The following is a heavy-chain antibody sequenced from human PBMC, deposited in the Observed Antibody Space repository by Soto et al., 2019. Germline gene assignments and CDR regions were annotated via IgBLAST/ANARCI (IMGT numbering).Heavy chain of an antibody. CDR3: ARGITAYYYGMDV. V-gene: IGHV1-69*13. CDR1: GGTFSSYA. CDR2: IIPIFGTA. J-gene: IGHJ6*02. Sequence: YPVRVSCKASGGTFSSYAISWVRQAPGQGLEWMGGIIPIFGTANYAQKFQGRVTITADESTSTAYMELSSLSSEDTAVYYCARGITAYYYGMDVWGQGTTVTVSS. D-gene: IGHD3-3*01.